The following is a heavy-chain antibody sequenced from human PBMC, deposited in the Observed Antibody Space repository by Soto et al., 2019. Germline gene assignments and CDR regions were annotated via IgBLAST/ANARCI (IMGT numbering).Heavy chain of an antibody. J-gene: IGHJ4*02. D-gene: IGHD3-3*01. CDR1: GDSVSNGGYS. V-gene: IGHV4-30-2*01. CDR3: ATQESFWSGYIGRFDY. CDR2: IHHNGNT. Sequence: PSETLSLTCTVAGDSVSNGGYSWNWIRQPPGKGLEWIAYIHHNGNTFYNPSLKSRVTISLDRSKNQFSLRLSSVTAADTAVYYCATQESFWSGYIGRFDYWGQGTLVTVSS.